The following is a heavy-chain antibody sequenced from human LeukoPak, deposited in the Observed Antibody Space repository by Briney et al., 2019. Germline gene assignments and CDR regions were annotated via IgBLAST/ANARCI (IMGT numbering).Heavy chain of an antibody. CDR2: ISSSSYI. CDR3: AREAVAAYYFDY. D-gene: IGHD6-19*01. V-gene: IGHV3-21*01. CDR1: GFTFSSYS. Sequence: GGSLRLSCAASGFTFSSYSMNWVRQAPGKGLVWVSSISSSSYIYYADSVKGRFTISRDDAKNSLYLQMNSLRAEDTAVYYCAREAVAAYYFDYWGQGTLVTVSS. J-gene: IGHJ4*02.